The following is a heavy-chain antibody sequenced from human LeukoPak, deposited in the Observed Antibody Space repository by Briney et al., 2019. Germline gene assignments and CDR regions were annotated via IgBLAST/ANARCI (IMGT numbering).Heavy chain of an antibody. Sequence: SETLSLTCAVYGVSFSGYYWSWIRQPPGKGLEWIGEINHSGSTNYNPSLKSRVTISVDTSKNQFSLKLSSVTAADTAVYYCARGPLRYCSSTSCYIFDYWGQGTLVTVSS. D-gene: IGHD2-2*01. V-gene: IGHV4-34*01. CDR3: ARGPLRYCSSTSCYIFDY. CDR2: INHSGST. CDR1: GVSFSGYY. J-gene: IGHJ4*02.